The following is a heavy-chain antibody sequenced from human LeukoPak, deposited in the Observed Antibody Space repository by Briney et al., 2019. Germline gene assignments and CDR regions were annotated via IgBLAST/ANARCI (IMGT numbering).Heavy chain of an antibody. D-gene: IGHD3-22*01. CDR2: IIPILNIT. CDR1: RGTFSKYA. CDR3: ARDDDRAREIDY. Sequence: APVKVSCKASRGTFSKYAISWVRQAPGQGLEWMGRIIPILNITHYAQKFQGRVTIAADKSTSTAYMELSSLRSEDTAMYYCARDDDRAREIDYWGQGTLVTVSS. J-gene: IGHJ4*02. V-gene: IGHV1-69*04.